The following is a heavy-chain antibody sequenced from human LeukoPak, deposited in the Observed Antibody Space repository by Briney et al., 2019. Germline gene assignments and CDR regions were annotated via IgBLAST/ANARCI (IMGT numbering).Heavy chain of an antibody. CDR3: ARPRGGSWSHYYYYMDV. J-gene: IGHJ6*03. CDR1: GGSFSGYY. Sequence: SETLSLTCAVYGGSFSGYYWSWIRQPPGKGLEWIGEINHSGSTNYNPSLKSRVTISVDTSKNQFSLKLSSVTAADTAVYYCARPRGGSWSHYYYYMDVWGKGTTVTISS. D-gene: IGHD6-13*01. CDR2: INHSGST. V-gene: IGHV4-34*01.